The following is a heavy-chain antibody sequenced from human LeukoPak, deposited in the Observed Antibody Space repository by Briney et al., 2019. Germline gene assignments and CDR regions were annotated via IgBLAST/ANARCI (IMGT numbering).Heavy chain of an antibody. J-gene: IGHJ4*02. CDR2: IKQDGSEK. CDR1: GFTFSNFW. CDR3: VKGGGFYPDY. Sequence: PGGSLRLSCAASGFTFSNFWMSWVRQAPGKGLQWVALIKQDGSEKYYADSVKGRLTVPRDNAKNSLYLQMSSLRAEDTAVYYCVKGGGFYPDYWGQGTLVTVSS. V-gene: IGHV3-7*01. D-gene: IGHD3-3*01.